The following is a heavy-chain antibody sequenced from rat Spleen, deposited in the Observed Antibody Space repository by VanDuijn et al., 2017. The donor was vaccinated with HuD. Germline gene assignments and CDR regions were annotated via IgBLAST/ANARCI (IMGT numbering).Heavy chain of an antibody. D-gene: IGHD1-7*01. Sequence: EVQLVESGGGLVQPGRSLKLSCAASGFTFSNYDMAWVRQAPKKGLEWVAPIIYDGSSTYYPDSVKGRFTISRDNAESIVYLQMNSLKSEDTATYYCAVAGYGYWGQGVMVTVSS. CDR3: AVAGYGY. CDR2: IIYDGSST. CDR1: GFTFSNYD. J-gene: IGHJ2*01. V-gene: IGHV5-7*01.